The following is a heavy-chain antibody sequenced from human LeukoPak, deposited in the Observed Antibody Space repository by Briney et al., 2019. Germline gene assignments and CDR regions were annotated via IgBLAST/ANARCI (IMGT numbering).Heavy chain of an antibody. CDR2: IKQDGSEK. V-gene: IGHV3-7*01. J-gene: IGHJ4*02. Sequence: GGSLRLSCAASGFTFSSYEMNWVRQAPGKGLEWVANIKQDGSEKYYVDSVKGRFTTSRDNAKNSLYLQMNSLRAEDTAVYYCARVRRGYSGYGYYFDYWGQGTLVTVSS. CDR3: ARVRRGYSGYGYYFDY. D-gene: IGHD5-12*01. CDR1: GFTFSSYE.